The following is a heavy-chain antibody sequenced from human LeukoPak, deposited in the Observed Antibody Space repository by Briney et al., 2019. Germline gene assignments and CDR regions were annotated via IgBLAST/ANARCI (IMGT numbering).Heavy chain of an antibody. D-gene: IGHD6-13*01. CDR2: IKQDGSEK. V-gene: IGHV3-7*05. J-gene: IGHJ4*02. Sequence: PGGSLRLSCEVSGFSVDGNYMSWVRQAPGKGLEWVANIKQDGSEKYYVDSVKGRFTISRDNAKNSLYLQMNSLRAEDTAVYYCARDGRIAAAGTPEDYWGQGTLVTVSS. CDR3: ARDGRIAAAGTPEDY. CDR1: GFSVDGNY.